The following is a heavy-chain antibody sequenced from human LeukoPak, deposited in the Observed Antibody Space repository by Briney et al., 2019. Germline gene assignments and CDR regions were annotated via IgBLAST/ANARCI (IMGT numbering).Heavy chain of an antibody. Sequence: SETLSLTCTVSGDSISSSTYYWGWIRQPPGKGLEWIGSIYYSGTTYYNPSLKSRVTMSVDTSKNQFSLKLSSVTAADTAVYYCARDVYETADAFDIWGQGTMVTVSS. CDR2: IYYSGTT. J-gene: IGHJ3*02. CDR1: GDSISSSTYY. V-gene: IGHV4-39*07. CDR3: ARDVYETADAFDI. D-gene: IGHD2-8*01.